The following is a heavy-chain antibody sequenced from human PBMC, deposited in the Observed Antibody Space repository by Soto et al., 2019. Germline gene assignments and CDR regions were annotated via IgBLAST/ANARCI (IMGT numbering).Heavy chain of an antibody. CDR2: ISYDGSNK. CDR1: GFTFSSYA. Sequence: QVQLVESGGGVVQPGRSLRLSCAASGFTFSSYAMHWVRQAPGKGLEWVAVISYDGSNKYYADSVKGRFTISRDNSKHTLYLQMNSLSAEDTAVYYCAMTAAGIEYYFDYWGQGTLVTVSS. J-gene: IGHJ4*02. D-gene: IGHD6-13*01. CDR3: AMTAAGIEYYFDY. V-gene: IGHV3-30-3*01.